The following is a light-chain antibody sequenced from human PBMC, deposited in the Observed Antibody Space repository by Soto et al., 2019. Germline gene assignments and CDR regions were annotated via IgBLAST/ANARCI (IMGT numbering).Light chain of an antibody. CDR2: GAS. J-gene: IGKJ4*01. CDR3: QQYNNWPLT. V-gene: IGKV3-15*01. CDR1: QSVSSN. Sequence: ENVLTQSPGTLSLSPGERATLSCRASQSVSSNFLAWYQQKPGQAPRLLIYGASNRATGIPARFSGSGSGTEFTLTISSLQSEDFAVYYCQQYNNWPLTFGGGTKVEIK.